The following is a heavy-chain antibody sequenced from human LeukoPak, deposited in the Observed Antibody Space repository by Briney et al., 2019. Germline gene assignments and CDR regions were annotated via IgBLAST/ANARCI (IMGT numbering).Heavy chain of an antibody. CDR2: IYHSGST. D-gene: IGHD6-6*01. V-gene: IGHV4-30-2*01. CDR1: GGSTSSGGYS. J-gene: IGHJ4*02. CDR3: ARSIAGGEPYFDY. Sequence: PSETLSLTCAVSGGSTSSGGYSWSWIRQPPGKGLEWIGYIYHSGSTYYNPSLKSRVTISVDRSKNQFSLKLSSVTAADTAVYYCARSIAGGEPYFDYWGQGTLVTVSS.